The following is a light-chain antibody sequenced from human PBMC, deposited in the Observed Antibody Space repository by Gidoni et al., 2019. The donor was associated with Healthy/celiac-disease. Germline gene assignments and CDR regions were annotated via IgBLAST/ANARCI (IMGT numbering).Light chain of an antibody. CDR1: SSNIGSNT. Sequence: QSVLTQPPSASGTPGQRVTISCSGSSSNIGSNTVNGYQQLPGTAPKRLIYSNNQRPSGVPDRFSGSKSGTSASLAISGLQSEDEADYYCAAWDDSLNGWVFGGGTKLTVL. CDR2: SNN. V-gene: IGLV1-44*01. J-gene: IGLJ3*02. CDR3: AAWDDSLNGWV.